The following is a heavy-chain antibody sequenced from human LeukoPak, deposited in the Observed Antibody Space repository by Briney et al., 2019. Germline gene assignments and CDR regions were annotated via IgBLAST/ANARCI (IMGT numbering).Heavy chain of an antibody. CDR2: IKQDGGVK. CDR1: GFTFSSYW. CDR3: ARVGWGSGSSWYFDH. Sequence: GGSLRLSCTASGFTFSSYWMSWVRQAPGKVLEWVATIKQDGGVKNYVDSVKGRFTVSRDNAENSLYLQMSSLRVEDTAVYYCARVGWGSGSSWYFDHWGQGTLVTVSS. D-gene: IGHD6-13*01. V-gene: IGHV3-7*03. J-gene: IGHJ4*02.